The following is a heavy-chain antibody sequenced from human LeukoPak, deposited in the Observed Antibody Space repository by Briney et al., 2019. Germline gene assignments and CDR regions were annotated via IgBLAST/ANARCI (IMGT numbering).Heavy chain of an antibody. CDR1: GGTFSRYA. CDR2: IIPILGIA. CDR3: ARDQEEDSYYYGMDV. V-gene: IGHV1-69*04. Sequence: GASVKVSCRASGGTFSRYAISWVRQAPGQGLEWMGRIIPILGIANYAQKFQGRVTITADKSTSTAYMELSSLRSEDTAVYYCARDQEEDSYYYGMDVWGQGTRSPSP. J-gene: IGHJ6*02.